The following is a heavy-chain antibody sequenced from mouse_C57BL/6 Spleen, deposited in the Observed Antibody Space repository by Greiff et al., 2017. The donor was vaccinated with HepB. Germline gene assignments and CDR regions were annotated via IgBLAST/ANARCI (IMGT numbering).Heavy chain of an antibody. V-gene: IGHV5-4*01. J-gene: IGHJ3*01. CDR2: ISDGGSYT. Sequence: EVQWVESGGGLVKPGGSLKLSCAASGFTFSSYAMSWVRQTPEKRLEWVATISDGGSYTYYPDNVKGRFTISRDNAKNNLYLQMSHLKSEDTAMYYCARDQDYGNLGFAYWGQGTLVTVSA. D-gene: IGHD2-1*01. CDR1: GFTFSSYA. CDR3: ARDQDYGNLGFAY.